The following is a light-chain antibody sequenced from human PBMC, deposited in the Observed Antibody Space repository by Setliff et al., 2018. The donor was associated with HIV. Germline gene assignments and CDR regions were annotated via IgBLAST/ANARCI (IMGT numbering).Light chain of an antibody. J-gene: IGLJ1*01. CDR1: NSDVGTYNY. Sequence: QSALTQPASVSGSPGQSITIACTGTNSDVGTYNYVSWYQQHPGKAPKLMIYDVNNRPSGVSNRFSGSKSGNTASLTISGLQAEDEADYYCCSYTSSTPLYVFGTGTKVTVL. V-gene: IGLV2-14*03. CDR2: DVN. CDR3: CSYTSSTPLYV.